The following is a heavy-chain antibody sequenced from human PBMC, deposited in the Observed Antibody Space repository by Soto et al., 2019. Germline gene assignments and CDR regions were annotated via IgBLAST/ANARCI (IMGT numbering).Heavy chain of an antibody. Sequence: QVQLQESGPGLVKPSQTLSLTCTVSGGSIRSGGYYWSWIRQHPGKGLEWIGYFYYSGNTYYNPSLKSPLTISGDTSKNQFSLNLSSVTAADTAVYYCARAMGAINYFDYWGQGTLVTVSS. D-gene: IGHD1-26*01. CDR1: GGSIRSGGYY. CDR3: ARAMGAINYFDY. J-gene: IGHJ4*02. CDR2: FYYSGNT. V-gene: IGHV4-31*01.